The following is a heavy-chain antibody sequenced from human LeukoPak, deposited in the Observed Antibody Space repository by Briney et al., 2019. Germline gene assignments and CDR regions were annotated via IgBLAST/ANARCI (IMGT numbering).Heavy chain of an antibody. D-gene: IGHD6-6*01. CDR3: AKGEYSSSSAFFDY. V-gene: IGHV3-23*01. J-gene: IGHJ4*02. CDR2: ISGSGGST. CDR1: GFTFSSYA. Sequence: AGGSLRLSCAASGFTFSSYAMSWVRQPPGKGLEWVSAISGSGGSTYYADSVKGRFTISRDNSKNTLYLQMNSLRAEDTAVYYCAKGEYSSSSAFFDYWGQRTLVTVSS.